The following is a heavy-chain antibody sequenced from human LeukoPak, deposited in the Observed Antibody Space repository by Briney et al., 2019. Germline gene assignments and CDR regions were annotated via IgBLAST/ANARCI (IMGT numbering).Heavy chain of an antibody. V-gene: IGHV3-30-3*01. CDR1: RFTFSSYA. CDR2: ISYDGSNK. D-gene: IGHD3-9*01. J-gene: IGHJ4*02. Sequence: GGSLRLSCAASRFTFSSYAMHWVRQAPGKGLEWVAVISYDGSNKYYADSVKGRFTISRDNSKNTLYLQMNSLRAEDTAVYYCARELRYFDWRYFDYWGQGTLVTVSS. CDR3: ARELRYFDWRYFDY.